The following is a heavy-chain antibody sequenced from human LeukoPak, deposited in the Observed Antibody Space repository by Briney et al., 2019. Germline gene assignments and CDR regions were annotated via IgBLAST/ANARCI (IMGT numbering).Heavy chain of an antibody. Sequence: ASVKVSCKASGYTFTGYYMHWVRQAPGQGLEWVGWINPNSGGTNYAQKFQGRVTMTRDTSISTAYMELSRLRSDDTAVYYCALSPGSIAAAGSGTDNWFDPWGQGTLVTVSS. V-gene: IGHV1-2*02. D-gene: IGHD6-13*01. CDR2: INPNSGGT. CDR1: GYTFTGYY. CDR3: ALSPGSIAAAGSGTDNWFDP. J-gene: IGHJ5*02.